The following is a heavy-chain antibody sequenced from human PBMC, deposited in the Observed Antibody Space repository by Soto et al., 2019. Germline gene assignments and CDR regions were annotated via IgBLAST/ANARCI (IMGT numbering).Heavy chain of an antibody. CDR1: GFTFGSYA. J-gene: IGHJ5*02. Sequence: PGGSLRLSCVVSGFTFGSYAMSWVRQAPGKGLEWVPGISAGGGNTFYADSVRGRFTISRDNSKNTLDLQMSSLRAEDTALYYCAKHSEYQLLSWFDPWGQGTLVTVSS. CDR3: AKHSEYQLLSWFDP. D-gene: IGHD2-2*01. V-gene: IGHV3-23*01. CDR2: ISAGGGNT.